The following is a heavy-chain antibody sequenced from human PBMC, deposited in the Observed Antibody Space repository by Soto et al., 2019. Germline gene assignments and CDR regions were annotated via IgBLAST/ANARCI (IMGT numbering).Heavy chain of an antibody. Sequence: EVQLVESGGGTVKPGESLRLSCAASGFTFSDSWMSWVRQAPGKGLEWVGRIKSKSDGGTRDHAAPVEGRFTISRDDSKNTLYLQMNSLKTEDTAVYYCSTYDYMSGTYRVRWAYWGQGTLVTVSS. CDR1: GFTFSDSW. CDR2: IKSKSDGGTR. D-gene: IGHD3-16*02. CDR3: STYDYMSGTYRVRWAY. J-gene: IGHJ4*02. V-gene: IGHV3-15*01.